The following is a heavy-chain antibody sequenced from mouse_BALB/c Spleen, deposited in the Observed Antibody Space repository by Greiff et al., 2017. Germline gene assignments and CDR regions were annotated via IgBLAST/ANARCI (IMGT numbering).Heavy chain of an antibody. J-gene: IGHJ1*01. CDR2: ISSGSSTI. CDR3: ARDPSMITDWYFDV. D-gene: IGHD2-4*01. Sequence: EVQGVESGGGLVQPGGSRKLSCAASGFTFSSFGMHWVRQAPEKGLEWVAYISSGSSTIYYADTVKGRFTISRDNAKNTLYLEMSSLRSEDTAMYYCARDPSMITDWYFDVWGAGTTVTVSS. CDR1: GFTFSSFG. V-gene: IGHV5-17*02.